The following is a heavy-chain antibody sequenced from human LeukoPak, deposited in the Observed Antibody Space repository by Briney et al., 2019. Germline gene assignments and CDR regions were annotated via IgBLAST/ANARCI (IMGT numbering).Heavy chain of an antibody. Sequence: ASVTVSCKASGYTFTGYYMHWVRQAPGQGLEWMGWINPNSGGTNYAQKFQGRVTMTRDTSISTAYMELSRLRSDDTAVYYCARDRGTGGGGYSYGTAYGMDVWGQGTTVTVSS. V-gene: IGHV1-2*02. CDR3: ARDRGTGGGGYSYGTAYGMDV. CDR2: INPNSGGT. CDR1: GYTFTGYY. J-gene: IGHJ6*02. D-gene: IGHD5-18*01.